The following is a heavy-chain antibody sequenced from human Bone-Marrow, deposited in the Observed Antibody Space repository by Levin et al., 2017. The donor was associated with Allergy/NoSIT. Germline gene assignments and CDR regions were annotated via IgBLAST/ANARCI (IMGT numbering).Heavy chain of an antibody. CDR1: GFIFRDYF. Sequence: GGSLRLSCAASGFIFRDYFMTWIRQAPGKGLEWLSYISSSGVYYADSVKGRFAISRDNAKNSVYLQLNGLRDEDTAVYYCARGGGSTSSRDWFDSWGQGTLVTVSS. J-gene: IGHJ5*01. CDR2: ISSSGV. CDR3: ARGGGSTSSRDWFDS. D-gene: IGHD6-6*01. V-gene: IGHV3-11*01.